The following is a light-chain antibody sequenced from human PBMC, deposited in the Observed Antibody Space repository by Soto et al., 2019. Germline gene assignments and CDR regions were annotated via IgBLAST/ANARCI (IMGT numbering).Light chain of an antibody. CDR3: QKYNSALT. CDR2: AAS. CDR1: QGISNY. J-gene: IGKJ3*01. V-gene: IGKV1-27*01. Sequence: DIQMTQSPSSLSASGDRVTITCRASQGISNYLAWYQQKPGKVPKLLIYAASTLQSGVPSRFSGSGSGTDFTLTISSLQPEDVATYYCQKYNSALTFGPGTKVDIK.